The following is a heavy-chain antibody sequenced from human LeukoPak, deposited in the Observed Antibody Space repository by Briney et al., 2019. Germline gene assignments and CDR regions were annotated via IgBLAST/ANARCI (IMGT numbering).Heavy chain of an antibody. Sequence: ASVKVSCKASGYTFTSYAMHWVRQAPGQRLEWMGWINAGNGNTKYSQKFQGRVTITRDTSASTAYMELSSLRSEDTAVYYCARDYDYVWGSYRYPFDPWDQGTLVTVSS. D-gene: IGHD3-16*02. CDR1: GYTFTSYA. J-gene: IGHJ5*02. CDR3: ARDYDYVWGSYRYPFDP. V-gene: IGHV1-3*01. CDR2: INAGNGNT.